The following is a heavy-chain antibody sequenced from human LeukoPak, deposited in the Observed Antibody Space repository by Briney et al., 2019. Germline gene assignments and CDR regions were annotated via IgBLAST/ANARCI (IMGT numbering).Heavy chain of an antibody. J-gene: IGHJ4*02. D-gene: IGHD3-22*01. CDR3: ASLYYYDSSGYSLAFDY. Sequence: ASVKVSCKASGGTFRSSAISWVRQAPGQGLEWMGWINPNSGGTNCAQKFQGRVTMTRDTSISTAYMELSRLRSDDTAVYYCASLYYYDSSGYSLAFDYWGQGTLVTVSS. CDR2: INPNSGGT. V-gene: IGHV1-2*02. CDR1: GGTFRSSA.